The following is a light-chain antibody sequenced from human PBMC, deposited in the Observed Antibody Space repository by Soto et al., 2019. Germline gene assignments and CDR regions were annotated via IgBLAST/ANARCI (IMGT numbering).Light chain of an antibody. CDR1: SSDVGNYKY. J-gene: IGLJ1*01. V-gene: IGLV2-14*01. Sequence: QSVLTQPASVSGSPGQSITISCTGTSSDVGNYKYVSWYQQHPGKAPKLMIYEVSNRPSGVSNRFSGSKSGNTASLTISGLQADEETDYYCFSYTSRGTYVFGTGTKVTV. CDR3: FSYTSRGTYV. CDR2: EVS.